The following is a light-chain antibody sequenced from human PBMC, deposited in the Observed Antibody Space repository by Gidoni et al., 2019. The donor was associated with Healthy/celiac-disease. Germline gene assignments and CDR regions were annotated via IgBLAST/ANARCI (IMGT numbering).Light chain of an antibody. CDR2: GAS. CDR1: QSVSSN. Sequence: IGMTQSPATLSVSPGERATLSCRASQSVSSNLAWYQQKPGQAPRLLNYGASDRATGIPARFSGRGSGTEFTLTISSLQSEDFAVYYCQQYNNWPFTFGGGTKVEIK. V-gene: IGKV3-15*01. CDR3: QQYNNWPFT. J-gene: IGKJ4*01.